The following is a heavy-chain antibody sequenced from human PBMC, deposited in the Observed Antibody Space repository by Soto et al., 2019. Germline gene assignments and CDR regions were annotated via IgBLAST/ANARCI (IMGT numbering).Heavy chain of an antibody. D-gene: IGHD2-21*02. CDR1: GFTVSSNY. CDR3: ARDKMTFSYYYYGMDV. Sequence: GGSLRLSCAASGFTVSSNYISWVRQAPEKRLEWVSVIYSGGSTYYADSVKGRFTISRDNSKNTLYLQMNSLRAEDMAVYYCARDKMTFSYYYYGMDVWGQGTTVTVSS. J-gene: IGHJ6*02. V-gene: IGHV3-53*01. CDR2: IYSGGST.